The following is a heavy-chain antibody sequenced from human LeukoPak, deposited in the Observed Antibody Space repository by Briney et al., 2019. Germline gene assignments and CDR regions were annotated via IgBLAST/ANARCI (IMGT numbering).Heavy chain of an antibody. CDR1: GGTFSSYV. Sequence: SVKVSCKASGGTFSSYVISWVLQAPGHGLEWMGGLIPIFGTANYAQKFQDRVTITADESTSTAYMELSSLRSEDTAVYYCARPYCSSTSCSNYFDYWGQGTLVTVSS. CDR3: ARPYCSSTSCSNYFDY. J-gene: IGHJ4*02. V-gene: IGHV1-69*13. D-gene: IGHD2-2*01. CDR2: LIPIFGTA.